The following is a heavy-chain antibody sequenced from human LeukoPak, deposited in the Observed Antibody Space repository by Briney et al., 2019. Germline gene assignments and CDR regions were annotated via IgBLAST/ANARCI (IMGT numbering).Heavy chain of an antibody. CDR3: ARSPYDYVWGSYRYLYYFDY. CDR1: GGSFSGYY. V-gene: IGHV4-34*01. D-gene: IGHD3-16*02. Sequence: SETLSLTCAVYGGSFSGYYWSWIRQPPGKGLEWIGEINHSGSTNYNPSLKSRVTISVDTSKNQFSLKLSSVTAADTAVYYCARSPYDYVWGSYRYLYYFDYWGQGTLVTVSS. CDR2: INHSGST. J-gene: IGHJ4*02.